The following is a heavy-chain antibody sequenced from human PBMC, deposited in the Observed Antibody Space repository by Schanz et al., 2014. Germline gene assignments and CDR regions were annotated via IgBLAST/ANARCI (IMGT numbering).Heavy chain of an antibody. Sequence: IHLVESGGGLVMPGGSLRLSCAASGFTFRSHAMHWVRQAPGKGLEWGAVISHDGSKKYYADSMKGRFTISRDNSRNTLYLQMNSLRAEDTAVYYCARELPAYFDFWDGSQNAFDYWGQGTLVTVSS. CDR1: GFTFRSHA. D-gene: IGHD3-3*01. CDR2: ISHDGSKK. V-gene: IGHV3-30*16. J-gene: IGHJ4*02. CDR3: ARELPAYFDFWDGSQNAFDY.